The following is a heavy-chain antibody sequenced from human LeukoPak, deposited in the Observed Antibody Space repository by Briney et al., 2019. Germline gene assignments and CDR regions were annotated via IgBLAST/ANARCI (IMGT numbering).Heavy chain of an antibody. Sequence: ASVKVSCKASGYTFTSYGISWVRQAPGQGLEWMGWISAYNGNTNYAQKLQGRVTMTTDTSTSTAYMELRSLRSDDTAVYYCARGPRGENYDSSLDYWGQGALVTVSS. D-gene: IGHD3-22*01. CDR1: GYTFTSYG. V-gene: IGHV1-18*01. J-gene: IGHJ4*02. CDR2: ISAYNGNT. CDR3: ARGPRGENYDSSLDY.